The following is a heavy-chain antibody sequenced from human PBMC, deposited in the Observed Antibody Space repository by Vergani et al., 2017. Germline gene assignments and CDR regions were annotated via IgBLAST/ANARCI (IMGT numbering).Heavy chain of an antibody. J-gene: IGHJ6*02. CDR3: ARVSVSRTYYGSGSSMDV. CDR1: EFTFSHFA. D-gene: IGHD3-10*01. V-gene: IGHV3-23*01. CDR2: ISDGGGST. Sequence: EVHLLESGGGLVQPGGSLRLSCAGSEFTFSHFAMSWVRQAPEKGLEWVSVISDGGGSTYYADSVKGRFTISRDNAKNSLYLQMNSLRAEDTAVYYCARVSVSRTYYGSGSSMDVWGQGTTVTVSS.